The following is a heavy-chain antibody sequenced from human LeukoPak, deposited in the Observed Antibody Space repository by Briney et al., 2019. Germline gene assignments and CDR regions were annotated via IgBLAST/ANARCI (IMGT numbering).Heavy chain of an antibody. CDR1: GGSISSYY. J-gene: IGHJ4*02. CDR2: IYNSGST. V-gene: IGHV4-4*08. CDR3: ATDNSYGSGSYYT. D-gene: IGHD3-10*01. Sequence: SETLSLTCTVSGGSISSYYWSWIRQPPGKGLEWIGYIYNSGSTNYNPSLKSRVTISVDTSKNQFSLKLSSVTAADTGVYYCATDNSYGSGSYYTWGQGTLVTVSS.